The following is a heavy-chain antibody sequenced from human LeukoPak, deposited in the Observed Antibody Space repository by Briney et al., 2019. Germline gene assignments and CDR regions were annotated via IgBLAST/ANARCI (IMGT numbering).Heavy chain of an antibody. CDR1: GYTFTSYG. Sequence: ASVKVSCKASGYTFTSYGISWVRQAPGQGLEWMGWISAYNGNTNYAQKFQGRVTMTRDMSTSTVYMELSSLRSEDTAVYYCARGPHIRTYDRDNWFDPWGQGTLVTVSS. V-gene: IGHV1-18*01. D-gene: IGHD3-3*01. J-gene: IGHJ5*02. CDR3: ARGPHIRTYDRDNWFDP. CDR2: ISAYNGNT.